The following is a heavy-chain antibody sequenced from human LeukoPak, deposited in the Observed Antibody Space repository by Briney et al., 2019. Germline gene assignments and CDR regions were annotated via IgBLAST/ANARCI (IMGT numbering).Heavy chain of an antibody. CDR2: IYYSGST. Sequence: PSETLSLTCTVSGGSISSYDWSWIRQPPGKGLEWIGYIYYSGSTNYNPSPKSRVTISVDTSKNQFSLKLSSVTAADTAVYYCASLNMVRGVKFDYWGQGTLVTVSS. V-gene: IGHV4-59*01. CDR3: ASLNMVRGVKFDY. CDR1: GGSISSYD. J-gene: IGHJ4*02. D-gene: IGHD3-10*01.